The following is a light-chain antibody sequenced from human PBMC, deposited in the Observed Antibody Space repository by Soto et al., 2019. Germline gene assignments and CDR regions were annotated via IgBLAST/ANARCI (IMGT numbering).Light chain of an antibody. CDR2: EGS. Sequence: QSALTQPASVSGSPGQSITLSCTGTSSDVGSYTFVSWYQQHPGNAPKLIIYEGSKRPSGVSNRFSGSKSGNTASLTISGLQAEDEADYYCCSHAGSNTLFGGGTKVTVL. CDR1: SSDVGSYTF. V-gene: IGLV2-23*01. J-gene: IGLJ2*01. CDR3: CSHAGSNTL.